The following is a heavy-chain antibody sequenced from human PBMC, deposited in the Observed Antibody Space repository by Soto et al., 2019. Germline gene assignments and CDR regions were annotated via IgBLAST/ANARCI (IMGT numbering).Heavy chain of an antibody. CDR3: ARDHSVSTPLDGIYL. CDR1: QLAFSNYA. Sequence: GGSLRLSCVAPQLAFSNYAMHWVRQAPGKGLEWVAFISYDGRNTFLADSVKGRFTISRDNSKNTLYLQMNSLRPEDTALYFCARDHSVSTPLDGIYLWGPGTTVTVSS. V-gene: IGHV3-30*19. D-gene: IGHD3-3*02. CDR2: ISYDGRNT. J-gene: IGHJ6*02.